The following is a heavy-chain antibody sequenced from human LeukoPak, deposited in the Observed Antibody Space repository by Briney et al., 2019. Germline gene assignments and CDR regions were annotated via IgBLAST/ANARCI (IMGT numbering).Heavy chain of an antibody. D-gene: IGHD6-13*01. Sequence: GGSLRLSCAGSGFTFSRSWMSWVRQAPGKGLEWVANIKQDGSEKYYVDSVKGRFTISRDNAKNSLYLQMNSLRAEDTAVYYCAKVSIAAAGTGWFDPWGQGTLVTVSS. J-gene: IGHJ5*02. CDR2: IKQDGSEK. CDR3: AKVSIAAAGTGWFDP. CDR1: GFTFSRSW. V-gene: IGHV3-7*01.